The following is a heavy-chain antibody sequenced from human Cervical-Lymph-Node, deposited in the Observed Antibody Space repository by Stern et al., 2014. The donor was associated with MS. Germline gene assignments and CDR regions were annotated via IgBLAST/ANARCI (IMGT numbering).Heavy chain of an antibody. CDR1: GGSISNYY. J-gene: IGHJ4*02. D-gene: IGHD4-23*01. V-gene: IGHV4-59*01. Sequence: QLQLQESGPGLVKPSETVSLICTISGGSISNYYWNWVRQPPGKGLEWIGYMYYSGSTNSNPSLKSRVTMSLDTSKNQFSLKLSSVTAADTAIYYCARTGGTVEFDHWGQGTLVTVSS. CDR3: ARTGGTVEFDH. CDR2: MYYSGST.